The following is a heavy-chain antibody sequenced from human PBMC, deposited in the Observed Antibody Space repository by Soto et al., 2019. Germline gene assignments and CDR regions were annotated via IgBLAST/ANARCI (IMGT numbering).Heavy chain of an antibody. J-gene: IGHJ4*02. CDR3: ARRPWLSGYYDY. Sequence: RGESLKISCKGSGYSFFSHWIGWVRQMPGKGLGWVGIIYPADSETRYSPSFQGQVTISVDKSINTAYLQWSSLKASDTAMYYCARRPWLSGYYDYWGQGTLVTVSS. CDR1: GYSFFSHW. CDR2: IYPADSET. D-gene: IGHD3-22*01. V-gene: IGHV5-51*01.